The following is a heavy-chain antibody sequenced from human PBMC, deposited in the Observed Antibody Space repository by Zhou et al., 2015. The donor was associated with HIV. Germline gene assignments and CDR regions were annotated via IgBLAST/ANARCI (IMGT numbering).Heavy chain of an antibody. CDR1: GFTFSTFG. Sequence: QVQLVESGGGVVQPGRSLRLSCAASGFTFSTFGMHWVRQAPGKGLEWVSSVLGGSGTSTRYADSVKGRFTISRDNSKNTLYLQMNSLRAEDTAVYYCAKDRSGGEYYYHGMDVWGQGTTVTVSS. J-gene: IGHJ6*02. D-gene: IGHD2-21*01. V-gene: IGHV3-NL1*01. CDR2: LGGSGTST. CDR3: AKDRSGGEYYYHGMDV.